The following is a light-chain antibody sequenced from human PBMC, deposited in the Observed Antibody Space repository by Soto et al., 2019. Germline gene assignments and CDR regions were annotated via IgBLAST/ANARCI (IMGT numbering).Light chain of an antibody. CDR2: ENN. Sequence: QPVLTQPPSVSEAPGQRVTISCTGSSSNIGAGYEAHWYQQVPGTAPKLLIYENNNRPSGVPDRFSGSKSGTSASLAITGLQAEDEAEYYCQSYDSSLSGYVFGTGTKVTGL. CDR1: SSNIGAGYE. CDR3: QSYDSSLSGYV. V-gene: IGLV1-40*01. J-gene: IGLJ1*01.